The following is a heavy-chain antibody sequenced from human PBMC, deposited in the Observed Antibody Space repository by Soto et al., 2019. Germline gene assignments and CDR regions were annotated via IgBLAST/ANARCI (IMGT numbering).Heavy chain of an antibody. CDR2: IKSKTDGVTT. CDR3: TTDRNYGSGSYYGGDY. V-gene: IGHV3-15*07. Sequence: EVQLVESGGGLVKPGGSLRLSCAASGFTFSNAWMNWVRQAPGKGLEWVGRIKSKTDGVTTDYAAPVKGRFTISRDDSINTLDLQMNSLKTEDTAVYYCTTDRNYGSGSYYGGDYWGQGTLVTVSS. D-gene: IGHD3-10*01. J-gene: IGHJ4*02. CDR1: GFTFSNAW.